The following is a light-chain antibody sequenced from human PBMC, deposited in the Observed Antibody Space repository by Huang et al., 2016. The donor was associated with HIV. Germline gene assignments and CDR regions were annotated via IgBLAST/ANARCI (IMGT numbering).Light chain of an antibody. CDR1: QNVNNN. J-gene: IGKJ2*01. Sequence: EIVMTQSPATLSVSPGERATLSCRASQNVNNNLAWYQHKPGQAPRLLIHGASPRATNIPARYSGSGFGTGFTLTISSLQAEDFAVYYCQQYNDWPPMYTFGQGTKLEIK. CDR2: GAS. CDR3: QQYNDWPPMYT. V-gene: IGKV3-15*01.